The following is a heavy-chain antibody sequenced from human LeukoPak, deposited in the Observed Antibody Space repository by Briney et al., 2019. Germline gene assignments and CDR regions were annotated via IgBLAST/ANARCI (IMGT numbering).Heavy chain of an antibody. CDR1: GFILSRYY. V-gene: IGHV3-53*01. CDR2: SYSGGST. J-gene: IGHJ4*02. CDR3: ARGPDVDGYIHAPFDS. D-gene: IGHD5-24*01. Sequence: PGGSLRLSCVASGFILSRYYMSWVRQTPGKGLEWVALSYSGGSTYYADSVKGRFTISRDNSKKMLFLQMNSLRADDTGVYYCARGPDVDGYIHAPFDSWAQGTLVTVSS.